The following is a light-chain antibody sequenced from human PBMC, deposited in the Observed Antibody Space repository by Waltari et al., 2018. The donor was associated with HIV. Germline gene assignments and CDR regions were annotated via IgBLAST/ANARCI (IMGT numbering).Light chain of an antibody. J-gene: IGLJ1*01. V-gene: IGLV3-1*01. Sequence: SYELTQPPSVSVSPGQTASITCSGDNLGDKYACCYQQKPGQSPVLVIYQDSKRPSSIPERFSGSNSGNTATLTISGTQAMDEADYYCQAWDSSTDYVFGTGTKVTVL. CDR1: NLGDKY. CDR3: QAWDSSTDYV. CDR2: QDS.